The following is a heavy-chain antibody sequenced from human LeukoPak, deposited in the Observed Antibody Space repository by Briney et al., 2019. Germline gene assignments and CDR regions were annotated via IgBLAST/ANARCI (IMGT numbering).Heavy chain of an antibody. Sequence: SETLSLTCAVYGGSFSGYYWSWIRQPPGKGLEWIGEINHSGSTNYNPSLKSRVLMSVDTSKTQVSLKVKSVTAADTAVYYCARGWDTGYGYYGMDVWGQGTTVTVSS. D-gene: IGHD5-18*01. CDR1: GGSFSGYY. CDR2: INHSGST. CDR3: ARGWDTGYGYYGMDV. V-gene: IGHV4-34*01. J-gene: IGHJ6*02.